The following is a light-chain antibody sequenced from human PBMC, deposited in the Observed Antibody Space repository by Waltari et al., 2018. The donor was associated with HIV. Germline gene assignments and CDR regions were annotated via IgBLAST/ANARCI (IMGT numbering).Light chain of an antibody. Sequence: QSVLTQPPSLSGAPGQRVTISCTGSKSNIGAGYAVHWYQQVPGTAPKLLIYGKNKRPSGVPGRFSGAKSDTSASLAITGLQAEDEADYYGQSWDDSLSGYVFGTGSKVTVL. CDR3: QSWDDSLSGYV. CDR1: KSNIGAGYA. CDR2: GKN. J-gene: IGLJ1*01. V-gene: IGLV1-40*01.